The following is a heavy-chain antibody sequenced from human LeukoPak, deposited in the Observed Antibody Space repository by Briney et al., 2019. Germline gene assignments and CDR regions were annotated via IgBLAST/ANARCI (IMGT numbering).Heavy chain of an antibody. Sequence: GGSLRLSCAASGFTFSSYSMNWVRQAPGKGLEWVSSISSRSSYIYYADSVRGRFTISRDGAKNSLYLQMDSLRAEDTAVYYCASQSGFDDWGQGTLVTVSS. V-gene: IGHV3-21*01. CDR1: GFTFSSYS. CDR3: ASQSGFDD. CDR2: ISSRSSYI. J-gene: IGHJ4*02. D-gene: IGHD3-3*01.